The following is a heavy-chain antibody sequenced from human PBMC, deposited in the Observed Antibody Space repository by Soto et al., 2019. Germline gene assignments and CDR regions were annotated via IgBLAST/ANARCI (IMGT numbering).Heavy chain of an antibody. J-gene: IGHJ4*02. CDR3: AREGYCSGGSCQRPFDY. D-gene: IGHD2-15*01. CDR2: IIPIFGTA. V-gene: IGHV1-69*06. Sequence: QVQLVQSGAEVKKPGSSVKVSCKASGGTFSSYAISWVRQAPGQGLEWMGGIIPIFGTANYAQKFQGRVTITADKSTSTAYMELSSLRSEDTAVYYCAREGYCSGGSCQRPFDYWGQGTLVTVSS. CDR1: GGTFSSYA.